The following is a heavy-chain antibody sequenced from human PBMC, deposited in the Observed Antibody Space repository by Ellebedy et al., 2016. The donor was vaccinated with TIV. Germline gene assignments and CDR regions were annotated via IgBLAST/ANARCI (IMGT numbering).Heavy chain of an antibody. D-gene: IGHD4-23*01. V-gene: IGHV3-74*01. CDR1: GFTFSSYW. CDR2: ITNDGSST. CDR3: VRDGGFSTPLDC. Sequence: LSLTCAASGFTFSSYWIHWVRQAPGKGLVWVSHITNDGSSTSYADSVRGRFTISRDNAKNTLYLQMNNLGAEDTAVYYCVRDGGFSTPLDCWGQGTLVTVSS. J-gene: IGHJ4*02.